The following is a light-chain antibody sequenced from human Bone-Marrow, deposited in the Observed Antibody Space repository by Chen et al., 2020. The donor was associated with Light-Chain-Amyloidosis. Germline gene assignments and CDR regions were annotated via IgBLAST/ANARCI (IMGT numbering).Light chain of an antibody. Sequence: SYDLPQPPSLSVSPGQTARITCSGDDLPTKYAYWYQQKPGQAPVLVIHRDTERPSGISERFYGSSSGTTATLTISGVQAEDEADYHCQSADSSGTYEVIFGGGTKLTVL. V-gene: IGLV3-25*03. J-gene: IGLJ2*01. CDR1: DLPTKY. CDR3: QSADSSGTYEVI. CDR2: RDT.